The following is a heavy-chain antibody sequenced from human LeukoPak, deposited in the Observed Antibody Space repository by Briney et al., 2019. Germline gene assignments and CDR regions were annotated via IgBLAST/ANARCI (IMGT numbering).Heavy chain of an antibody. V-gene: IGHV3-7*03. CDR1: GFAFSSYW. D-gene: IGHD6-19*01. CDR2: IRQDGSER. CDR3: ARGAQWLAGRFDY. J-gene: IGHJ4*02. Sequence: GGSLGLSCAASGFAFSSYWMSWVRQAPGKGLEWVANIRQDGSERYYVDSVKGRFTISRDDAKNSLYLQMDSLRAEDTAVYYCARGAQWLAGRFDYWGQGTLVAVSS.